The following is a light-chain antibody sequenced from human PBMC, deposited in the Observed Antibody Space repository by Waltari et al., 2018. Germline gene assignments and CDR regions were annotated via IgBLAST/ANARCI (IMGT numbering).Light chain of an antibody. CDR1: QSFRSN. V-gene: IGKV3-15*01. Sequence: EIVMTQPPATLSVSPGERATLSCRASQSFRSNYLAWYQQKPGQAPRLLIYGVSTRATGIPARFSGSGFGTEFTLTISSVQAEDFAVYYCQQYDNWPPLTFGQGTRLEIK. J-gene: IGKJ5*01. CDR3: QQYDNWPPLT. CDR2: GVS.